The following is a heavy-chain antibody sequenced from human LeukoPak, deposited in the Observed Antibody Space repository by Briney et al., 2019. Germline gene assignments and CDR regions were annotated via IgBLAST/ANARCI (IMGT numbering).Heavy chain of an antibody. J-gene: IGHJ2*01. D-gene: IGHD2-8*02. Sequence: PSETLSPTCTVSGGSISSYYWSWIRQPAGKGLEWIGRIYTSGSTNYNPSLKSRVTMSVDTSKNRFSLKLSSVTAAAPAVYSCARSRVGYCTGGVCPWYFDLWGRGTLVTVSS. CDR1: GGSISSYY. V-gene: IGHV4-4*07. CDR3: ARSRVGYCTGGVCPWYFDL. CDR2: IYTSGST.